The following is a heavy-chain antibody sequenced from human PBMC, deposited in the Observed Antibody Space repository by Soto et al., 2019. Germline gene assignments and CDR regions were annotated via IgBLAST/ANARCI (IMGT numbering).Heavy chain of an antibody. V-gene: IGHV3-23*01. J-gene: IGHJ2*01. D-gene: IGHD4-17*01. Sequence: EVQLLESGGRLVQPGGSLRLSCAASGFTFSSYAMSWVRQAPGKGLEWVSAISGSGGSTYYADSVKGRFTISRDNSKSTLYLQMNSMRAEDTAAYYCAKEDYGDYVLPQLSYFDLWGRGTLVTVSS. CDR3: AKEDYGDYVLPQLSYFDL. CDR2: ISGSGGST. CDR1: GFTFSSYA.